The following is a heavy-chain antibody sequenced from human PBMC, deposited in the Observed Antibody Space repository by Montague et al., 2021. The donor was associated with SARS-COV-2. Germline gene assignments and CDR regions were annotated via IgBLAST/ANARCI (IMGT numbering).Heavy chain of an antibody. D-gene: IGHD5-18*01. CDR1: GYSFTSYW. CDR2: IYPGYSDI. J-gene: IGHJ3*02. Sequence: QSGAEVKKPGESLKISCKGSGYSFTSYWIGWVRQMPGKGLEWMGIIYPGYSDIRYSPSFQGHVTITADKFISTPYLHWSSLKASDNAMYYSPRRSSGYSYDAFDIWGQGTMVTVSS. V-gene: IGHV5-51*01. CDR3: PRRSSGYSYDAFDI.